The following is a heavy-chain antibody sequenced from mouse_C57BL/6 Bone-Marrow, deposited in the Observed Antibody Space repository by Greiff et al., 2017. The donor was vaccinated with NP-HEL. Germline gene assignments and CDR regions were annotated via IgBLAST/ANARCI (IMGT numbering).Heavy chain of an antibody. V-gene: IGHV14-3*01. Sequence: VQLQQSVAELVRPGASVKLSCTASGFNIKNTYMHWVKQRPEQGLEWIGRIDPANGNTKYAPKFQGKATITADTSSNTAYLQLSSLTSEDTAIYYCASIYYYGSSYYYFDYWGQGTTLTVSS. CDR2: IDPANGNT. CDR1: GFNIKNTY. D-gene: IGHD1-1*01. J-gene: IGHJ2*01. CDR3: ASIYYYGSSYYYFDY.